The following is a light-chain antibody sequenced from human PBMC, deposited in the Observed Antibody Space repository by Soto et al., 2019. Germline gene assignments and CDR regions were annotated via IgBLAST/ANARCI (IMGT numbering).Light chain of an antibody. CDR2: GAY. V-gene: IGKV3-20*01. CDR3: QQYGSSPPIS. Sequence: EIVWRRSPGSVALSGGGRATVSLKSVQRVSRSNIGWYQQKPGQLPRLLIYGAYNRATGIPDRFSGSGSGTDFPLTISRLEPEDFAVYYCQQYGSSPPISFGQGTRLEIK. J-gene: IGKJ5*01. CDR1: QRVSRSN.